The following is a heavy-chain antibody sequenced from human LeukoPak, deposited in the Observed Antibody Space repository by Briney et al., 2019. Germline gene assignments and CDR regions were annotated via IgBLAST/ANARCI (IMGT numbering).Heavy chain of an antibody. CDR2: INPSGGST. V-gene: IGHV1-46*01. J-gene: IGHJ5*02. Sequence: GASVKVSCKASGYTFTGYYMHWVRQAPGQGLEWMGIINPSGGSTSYAQKFQGRVTMTRDMSTSTVYMELSSLRSEDTAVYYCARDLDYGGNSGVWFDPWGQGTLVTVSS. CDR3: ARDLDYGGNSGVWFDP. D-gene: IGHD4-23*01. CDR1: GYTFTGYY.